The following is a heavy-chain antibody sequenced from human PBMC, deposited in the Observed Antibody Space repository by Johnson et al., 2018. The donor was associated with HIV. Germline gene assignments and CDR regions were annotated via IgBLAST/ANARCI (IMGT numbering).Heavy chain of an antibody. CDR2: ISSDGSHK. J-gene: IGHJ3*02. CDR1: GFTFSGYG. V-gene: IGHV3-30*03. D-gene: IGHD2-2*01. CDR3: ARLYCSSTSCYEGGGDAFDI. Sequence: QVQLVESGGGVVQPGRSLRLACAASGFTFSGYGMHWVRQAPGKGLEWLAVISSDGSHKYYADSVKGRFTISRDNSKNTLYLQMNSLRAEDTAVYYCARLYCSSTSCYEGGGDAFDIWGQGTMVTVSS.